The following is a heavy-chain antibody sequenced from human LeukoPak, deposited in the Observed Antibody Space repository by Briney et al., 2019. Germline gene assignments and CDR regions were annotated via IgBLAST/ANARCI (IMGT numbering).Heavy chain of an antibody. V-gene: IGHV1-18*01. CDR1: SYTFTSYG. D-gene: IGHD1-26*01. Sequence: ASVKVSCKASSYTFTSYGISWVRQAPGQGLEWMGWISAYNGNTNYAQKLQGRVTMTTDTSTSTAYMELRSLRSDDTAVYYCARRVRSGSYNDAFDIWGQGTMVTVSS. J-gene: IGHJ3*02. CDR3: ARRVRSGSYNDAFDI. CDR2: ISAYNGNT.